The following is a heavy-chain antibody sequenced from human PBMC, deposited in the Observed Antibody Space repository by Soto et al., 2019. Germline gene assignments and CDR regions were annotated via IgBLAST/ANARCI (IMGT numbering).Heavy chain of an antibody. CDR3: ARLIGNSWLDS. CDR2: TYYRSKWYN. V-gene: IGHV6-1*01. J-gene: IGHJ5*01. Sequence: PSQTLSLTCAISGDSVSTNSATWDCIRQSPSRGLEWLGRTYYRSKWYNDYAVSVKGRITINPDTSNNQLSLQLNSVTPDDTAVYYCARLIGNSWLDSWGQGTLVTVSS. D-gene: IGHD2-8*01. CDR1: GDSVSTNSAT.